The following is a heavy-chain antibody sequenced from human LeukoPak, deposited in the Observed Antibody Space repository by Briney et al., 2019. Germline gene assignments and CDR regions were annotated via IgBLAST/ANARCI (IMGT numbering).Heavy chain of an antibody. V-gene: IGHV3-48*03. CDR3: ARRRGEDNTYSFDLV. D-gene: IGHD2-15*01. J-gene: IGHJ3*01. CDR2: VNNGGDTI. Sequence: GGSLRLSCSASGFTFSTYQRNWVRQAPGRGLEWLSYVNNGGDTIYYAESVRGRFTISRDNGKNSLYLQMNSLADEDTALYYCARRRGEDNTYSFDLVWRQGTLVTVSS. CDR1: GFTFSTYQ.